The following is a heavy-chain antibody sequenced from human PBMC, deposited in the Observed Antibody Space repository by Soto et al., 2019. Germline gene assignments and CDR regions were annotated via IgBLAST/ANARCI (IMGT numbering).Heavy chain of an antibody. CDR2: ISYDGSNK. CDR1: GFTFSSYA. V-gene: IGHV3-30-3*01. Sequence: QVQLVESGGGVVQPGRSLRLSCAASGFTFSSYAMHWVRQAPGKGLEWVAVISYDGSNKYYADSVKGRFTISRDNSKNTLYLQMNSLRAEDTAVYYCARGGVEYGDFWYFDLWGRGTLVTVSS. D-gene: IGHD4-17*01. J-gene: IGHJ2*01. CDR3: ARGGVEYGDFWYFDL.